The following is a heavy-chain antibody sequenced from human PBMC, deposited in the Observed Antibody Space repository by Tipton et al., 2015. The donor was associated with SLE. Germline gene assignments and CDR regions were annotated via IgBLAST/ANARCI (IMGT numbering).Heavy chain of an antibody. CDR1: GASMKSGSYS. V-gene: IGHV4-61*09. CDR3: ARGTGTYYSTWFDS. CDR2: IDSSGNT. D-gene: IGHD1-26*01. J-gene: IGHJ5*01. Sequence: TLSLTCSVSGASMKSGSYSWHWIRQPVGKALQWLGHIDSSGNTYYNPSLRSRVSISVDVSRNQFSLTLNSVTAADTATYSCARGTGTYYSTWFDSWGQGTLVTVSS.